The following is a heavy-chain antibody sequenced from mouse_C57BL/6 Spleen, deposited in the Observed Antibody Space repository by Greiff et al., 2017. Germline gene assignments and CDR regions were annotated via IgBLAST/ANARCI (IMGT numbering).Heavy chain of an antibody. CDR1: GFNIKDYY. CDR3: TTEEAYYMRGWFAY. Sequence: EVQLQQSGAELVRPGASVKLSCTASGFNIKDYYMHWVKQRPEQGLEWIGRIDPEDGDTGYAPKFQGKATMTADTSSNTAYLQLSSLTSEDTAVYYCTTEEAYYMRGWFAYWGQGTLVTVSA. J-gene: IGHJ3*01. CDR2: IDPEDGDT. D-gene: IGHD2-12*01. V-gene: IGHV14-1*01.